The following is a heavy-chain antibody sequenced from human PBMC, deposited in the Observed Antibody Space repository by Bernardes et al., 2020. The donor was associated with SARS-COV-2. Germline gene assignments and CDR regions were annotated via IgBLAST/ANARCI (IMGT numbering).Heavy chain of an antibody. CDR2: ISTNNGNT. D-gene: IGHD1-26*01. CDR3: ASDEWEQRGGFDH. Sequence: ASMKVSCKTSGYTFSRYDISWVRQAPGQGLEWMGWISTNNGNTKYAQKVQGRVTMTTDTSTSTAYMELRSLRSDDTAVYYCASDEWEQRGGFDHWGQGTLVTVSS. J-gene: IGHJ4*02. CDR1: GYTFSRYD. V-gene: IGHV1-18*01.